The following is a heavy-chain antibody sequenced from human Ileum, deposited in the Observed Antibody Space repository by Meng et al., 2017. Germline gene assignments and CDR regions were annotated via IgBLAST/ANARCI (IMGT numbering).Heavy chain of an antibody. V-gene: IGHV4-39*01. J-gene: IGHJ5*02. CDR3: VRSSGWVRTGFDP. CDR1: GGSISTSGYY. Sequence: QPQLQESGPGRVNPSEALSLTLSVSGGSISTSGYYWGWIRQPPGKGLEWIGSIGHSGITYYTPSLKSRVTVSIDTSKSQFSLKLTSVTAADTAVYYCVRSSGWVRTGFDPWGQGTLVTVSS. CDR2: IGHSGIT. D-gene: IGHD6-19*01.